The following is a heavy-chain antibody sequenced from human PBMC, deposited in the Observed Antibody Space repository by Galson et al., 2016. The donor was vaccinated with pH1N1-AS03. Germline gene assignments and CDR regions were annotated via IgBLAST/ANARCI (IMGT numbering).Heavy chain of an antibody. CDR1: GFTFSDYY. CDR2: ISSSSSYT. J-gene: IGHJ6*02. Sequence: SLRLSCAASGFTFSDYYMSWIRQAPGKGLEWISYISSSSSYTNYADSVKGRFTISRDNAKNSLYLQMNGLRVEDTALYYCASPTAGLYSTYFGLDVWGQGTTVTVSS. CDR3: ASPTAGLYSTYFGLDV. D-gene: IGHD6-13*01. V-gene: IGHV3-11*06.